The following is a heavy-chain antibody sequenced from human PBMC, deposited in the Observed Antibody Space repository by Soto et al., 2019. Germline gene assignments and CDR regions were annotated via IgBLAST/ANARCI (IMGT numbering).Heavy chain of an antibody. J-gene: IGHJ4*02. D-gene: IGHD3-22*01. CDR2: IIPIFGTA. CDR3: ARVTDSSGYGQCKTLGTD. V-gene: IGHV1-69*01. Sequence: QVQLVQSGAEVRKPGSSVKVSCKASGGTFSRHAISWVRQAPGQGLEWMGGIIPIFGTANHAQKFQGRVTIIADESTSTVYMELSSLTSEDTAVYYCARVTDSSGYGQCKTLGTDWGQGTLVTVSS. CDR1: GGTFSRHA.